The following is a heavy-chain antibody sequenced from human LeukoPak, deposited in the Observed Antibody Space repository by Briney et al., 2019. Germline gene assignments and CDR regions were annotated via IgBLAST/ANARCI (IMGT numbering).Heavy chain of an antibody. V-gene: IGHV3-53*01. J-gene: IGHJ4*02. CDR2: IYSGGST. D-gene: IGHD6-19*01. Sequence: PGGSLRLSCAASGFTVSSNYMSWVRQAPGKGLEWASVIYSGGSTYYADSVKGRFTISRDNSKNTLYLQMNSLRAEDTAVYYCASLLTYSSGWSDYFDYWGQGTLVTVSS. CDR1: GFTVSSNY. CDR3: ASLLTYSSGWSDYFDY.